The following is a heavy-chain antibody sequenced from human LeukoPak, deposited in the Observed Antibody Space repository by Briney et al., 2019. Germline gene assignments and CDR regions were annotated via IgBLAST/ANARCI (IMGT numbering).Heavy chain of an antibody. J-gene: IGHJ4*02. CDR1: GFTFSSYA. V-gene: IGHV3-23*01. Sequence: RPGGSLRLSCAASGFTFSSYAMSWVRQVPGKGLEWVSAISGSGGSTYYADSVKGRFTISRDNSKNTLYLQMNSLRAEDTAVYYCAKTVDGYEEADYWGQGTLVAVSS. CDR2: ISGSGGST. D-gene: IGHD5-24*01. CDR3: AKTVDGYEEADY.